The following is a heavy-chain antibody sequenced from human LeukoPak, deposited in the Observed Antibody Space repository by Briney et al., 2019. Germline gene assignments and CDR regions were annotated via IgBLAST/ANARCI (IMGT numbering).Heavy chain of an antibody. J-gene: IGHJ4*02. CDR1: GFTFSSYA. D-gene: IGHD3-9*01. CDR3: ARALNILTFDY. V-gene: IGHV3-30*04. CDR2: ISYDGSNK. Sequence: GGSLRLSCAASGFTFSSYAMHWVRQAPGKGLEWVAVISYDGSNKYYADSVKGRFTISRDNSKNTLYLQMNSLRAEDTAVYYCARALNILTFDYWGQGTLVTVFS.